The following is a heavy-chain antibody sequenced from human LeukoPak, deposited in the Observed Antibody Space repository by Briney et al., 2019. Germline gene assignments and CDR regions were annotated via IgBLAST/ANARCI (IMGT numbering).Heavy chain of an antibody. Sequence: GGSLRLSCAASGFTFSSYAMSWVRQAPGKGLEWVSAISGSGGSTYYADSVKGRFTISRDNSKNTLYLQMNSLRAEDTAVYYCGRGPQAVIGFDYWGQGTLVTVSS. D-gene: IGHD3-10*01. CDR3: GRGPQAVIGFDY. CDR1: GFTFSSYA. J-gene: IGHJ4*02. CDR2: ISGSGGST. V-gene: IGHV3-23*01.